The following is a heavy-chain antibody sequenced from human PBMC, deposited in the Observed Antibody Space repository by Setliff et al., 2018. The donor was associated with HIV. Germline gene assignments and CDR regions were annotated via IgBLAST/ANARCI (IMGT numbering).Heavy chain of an antibody. Sequence: LSLTCTVSGGSISSGGYYWSWIRQHPGKGLEWIGYIFYSGSTYYNPSLKSRVTISVDTSKNQFSLKLSSVTAADTAVYFCARDPGYTSGSTFHFDYWGQGTLVTVSS. D-gene: IGHD5-18*01. CDR2: IFYSGST. CDR1: GGSISSGGYY. V-gene: IGHV4-31*03. J-gene: IGHJ4*02. CDR3: ARDPGYTSGSTFHFDY.